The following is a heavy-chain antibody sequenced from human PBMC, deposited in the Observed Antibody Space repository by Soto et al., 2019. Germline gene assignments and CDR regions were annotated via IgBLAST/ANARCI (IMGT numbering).Heavy chain of an antibody. Sequence: PSETLSLTCTVSGASISSGGYYWSWIRQHPGKGLEWIGYFYHTGSTYYNPSLESRVIISVDTSKNQFSLKLSSVIAADTAIYYCATRVPSSRTHSGVFDYWGQGARVTVSS. CDR1: GASISSGGYY. J-gene: IGHJ4*02. CDR3: ATRVPSSRTHSGVFDY. D-gene: IGHD2-2*01. CDR2: FYHTGST. V-gene: IGHV4-31*03.